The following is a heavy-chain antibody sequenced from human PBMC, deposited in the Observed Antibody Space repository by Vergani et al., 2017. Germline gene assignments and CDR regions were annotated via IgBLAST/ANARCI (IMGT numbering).Heavy chain of an antibody. J-gene: IGHJ4*02. CDR3: ASSVSGSDDFDY. CDR1: GGSISSSNW. Sequence: QVQLQESGPGLVKPSGTLSLTCAVSGGSISSSNWWAWVRQPPGKGLEWSGEIYHRGSTNYTPSLKSRVTILVDKSKNQFSLKLSSVTAADTAVYYCASSVSGSDDFDYWGQGTLVTVSS. V-gene: IGHV4-4*02. CDR2: IYHRGST. D-gene: IGHD1-26*01.